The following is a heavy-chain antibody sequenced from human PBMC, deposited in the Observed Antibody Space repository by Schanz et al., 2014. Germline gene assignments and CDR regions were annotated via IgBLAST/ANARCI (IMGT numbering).Heavy chain of an antibody. CDR2: IVGSGDST. CDR3: ARGTPFLCDY. Sequence: EVQVVESGGGLVQPGGSLRLSCAASGFTFSSYAMSWVRQAPGKGLEWVSHIVGSGDSTYYADSVKGRFTISRDSARNSLYLQMSSLRAEDTAVYYCARGTPFLCDYWGQGTLVTVSS. D-gene: IGHD3-16*01. CDR1: GFTFSSYA. J-gene: IGHJ4*02. V-gene: IGHV3-23*04.